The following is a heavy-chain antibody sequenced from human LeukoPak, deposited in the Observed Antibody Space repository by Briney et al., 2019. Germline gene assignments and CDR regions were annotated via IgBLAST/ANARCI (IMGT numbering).Heavy chain of an antibody. D-gene: IGHD5-18*01. CDR2: ISDSGRST. CDR3: ARHDSFIPY. Sequence: PGGSLRLSCAASGFTFSSYGMHWVRQAPGKGLEWVSGISDSGRSTYYSDSVRGRCTISRDISKNTVYLEVNNLRAEDTAVYFCARHDSFIPYWGQGTLVSVSS. CDR1: GFTFSSYG. V-gene: IGHV3-23*01. J-gene: IGHJ4*02.